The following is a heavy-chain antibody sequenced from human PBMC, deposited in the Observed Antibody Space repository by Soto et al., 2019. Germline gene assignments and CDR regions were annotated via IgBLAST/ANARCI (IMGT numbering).Heavy chain of an antibody. D-gene: IGHD4-17*01. CDR3: AREDDYGYRYINYGLDV. CDR1: VDSITTYY. V-gene: IGHV4-4*07. Sequence: SETLSLTCTVSVDSITTYYWSWIRQPAGKGLEWIGRIDASGNTNYNPSLNSRVTMSIDTSKKQFSLKLTSVTAADAALYFCAREDDYGYRYINYGLDVWGQGTTVTVSS. CDR2: IDASGNT. J-gene: IGHJ6*02.